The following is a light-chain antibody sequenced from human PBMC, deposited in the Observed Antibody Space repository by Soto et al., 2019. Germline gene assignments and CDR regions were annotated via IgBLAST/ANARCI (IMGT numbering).Light chain of an antibody. CDR3: CSSAGTTTWV. J-gene: IGLJ2*01. CDR2: EVT. V-gene: IGLV2-23*02. Sequence: QSVLTQPASVSGSPGQSITISCTGTRRNVGRHNFASWYQQRPGKAPKLMIFEVTKWPSGVSSRCSASKSGNTASLTISGVQDEDEADYYCCSSAGTTTWVFGGGTKLTVL. CDR1: RRNVGRHNF.